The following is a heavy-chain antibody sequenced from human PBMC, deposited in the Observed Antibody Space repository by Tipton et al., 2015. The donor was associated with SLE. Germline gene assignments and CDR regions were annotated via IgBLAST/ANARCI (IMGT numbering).Heavy chain of an antibody. V-gene: IGHV3-30*02. CDR2: IRYDGSNK. J-gene: IGHJ4*02. Sequence: SGFTFSSYGMHWVRQAPGKGLEWVAFIRYDGSNKYYADSVKGRFTISRDNSKNTLYLQMNSLRAEDTAVYYCANAPSAYWGQGTLVTVSS. CDR3: ANAPSAY. CDR1: GFTFSSYG.